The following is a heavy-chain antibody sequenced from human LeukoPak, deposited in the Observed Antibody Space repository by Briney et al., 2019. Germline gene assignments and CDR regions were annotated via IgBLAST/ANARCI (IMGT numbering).Heavy chain of an antibody. D-gene: IGHD5-12*01. J-gene: IGHJ3*02. Sequence: SETLSLTCIVSGGSISSSGYYWDWIRLHPGKGLEWLGNFYYTGSTYYNPSLKSRITISVDTSKNQFSLKLRSVTAADTAVYYCARHSRSGYGDYESAFDIWGQGTMVTVSS. CDR3: ARHSRSGYGDYESAFDI. CDR2: FYYTGST. V-gene: IGHV4-39*01. CDR1: GGSISSSGYY.